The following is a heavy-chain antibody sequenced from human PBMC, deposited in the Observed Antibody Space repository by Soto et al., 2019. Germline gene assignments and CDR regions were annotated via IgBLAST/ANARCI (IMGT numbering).Heavy chain of an antibody. J-gene: IGHJ5*02. CDR2: IYHSGNI. D-gene: IGHD2-21*01. V-gene: IGHV4-30-2*01. CDR3: ARIPSP. CDR1: GGSISSGGYS. Sequence: PSETLSLTCAVSGGSISSGGYSWSWIRQPPGKGLEWIGYIYHSGNIYYNPSLKSRVTISVDRSKNQFSLKLSSVTAADTAVYYCARIPSPWGQGTLVTVFS.